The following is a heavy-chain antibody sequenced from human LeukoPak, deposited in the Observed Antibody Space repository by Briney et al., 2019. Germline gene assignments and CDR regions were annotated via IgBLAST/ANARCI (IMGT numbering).Heavy chain of an antibody. CDR3: AKWRVSSSWGVYYFDY. CDR2: ISGSGGST. V-gene: IGHV3-23*01. J-gene: IGHJ4*02. Sequence: PGGSLRLSCAASGFTFSSYAMSWVRQAPGKGLEWVSAISGSGGSTYYADSVKGRFTISRDNSKNTLYLQMNSLRAEDTAVYYCAKWRVSSSWGVYYFDYWGQGTLVTVSS. CDR1: GFTFSSYA. D-gene: IGHD6-13*01.